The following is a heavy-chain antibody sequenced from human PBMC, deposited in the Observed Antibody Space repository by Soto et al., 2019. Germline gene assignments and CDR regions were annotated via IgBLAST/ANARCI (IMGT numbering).Heavy chain of an antibody. V-gene: IGHV1-18*01. Sequence: QVQLVQSGDEVKKPGASVTVSCKASGYIFVNYGIAWVLQAPGQGLEWMGWISPYTGNTHSASKVQGRLTMTTDTSTSTAYMDLGSLTSDDTAVYYCVMVDNYVTPTPQDVWGQGTTVTVSS. CDR1: GYIFVNYG. CDR3: VMVDNYVTPTPQDV. J-gene: IGHJ6*02. CDR2: ISPYTGNT. D-gene: IGHD3-16*01.